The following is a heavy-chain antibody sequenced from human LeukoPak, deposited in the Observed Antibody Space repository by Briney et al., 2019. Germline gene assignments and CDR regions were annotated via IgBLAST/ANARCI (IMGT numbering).Heavy chain of an antibody. J-gene: IGHJ5*02. CDR3: AKDVLQRITIFLPSGWFDP. CDR2: ISGSGGST. CDR1: GFTFSSYA. V-gene: IGHV3-23*01. D-gene: IGHD3-3*01. Sequence: GGSLRLSCAASGFTFSSYAMSWVRQAPGKGLEWVSAISGSGGSTYYADSVKGRFTISRDNSKNTLYLQMNSLRAEDTAVYYCAKDVLQRITIFLPSGWFDPWGQGTLVTVSS.